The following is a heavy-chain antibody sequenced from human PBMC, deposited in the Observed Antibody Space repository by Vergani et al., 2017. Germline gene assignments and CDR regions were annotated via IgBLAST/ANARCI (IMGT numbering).Heavy chain of an antibody. V-gene: IGHV3-30-3*01. CDR1: GFTFSSYA. Sequence: VQLLESGGGLVQPGGSLRLSCAASGFTFSSYAMSWVRQAPGKGLEWVAVISYDGSNKYYADSVKGRFTISRDNSKNTLYLQMNSLRAEDTAVYYCARDAAPRRGYYYDSGYDAFDIWGQGTMVTVSS. CDR2: ISYDGSNK. D-gene: IGHD3-22*01. J-gene: IGHJ3*02. CDR3: ARDAAPRRGYYYDSGYDAFDI.